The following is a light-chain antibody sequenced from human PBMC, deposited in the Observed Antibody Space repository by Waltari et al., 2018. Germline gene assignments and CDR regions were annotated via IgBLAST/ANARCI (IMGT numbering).Light chain of an antibody. Sequence: EIVITQSPATLSVSPGERATPSCRASQLVSTNVAWYQQKPGQPPRLLIYGASPRASGVPARFSGSGSGTEFTLTISSLQSEDLAVYYCQQYVDWPPRYTFGQGTKLEIK. CDR2: GAS. V-gene: IGKV3-15*01. CDR1: QLVSTN. CDR3: QQYVDWPPRYT. J-gene: IGKJ2*01.